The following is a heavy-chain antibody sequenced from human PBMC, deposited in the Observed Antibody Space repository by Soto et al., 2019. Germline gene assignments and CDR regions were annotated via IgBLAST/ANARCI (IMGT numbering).Heavy chain of an antibody. CDR3: ARDFEVDSSGSRKNFDY. CDR1: GYTFTSYG. J-gene: IGHJ4*02. D-gene: IGHD3-22*01. Sequence: QVQLVQSGAEVKKPGASVKVSCEASGYTFTSYGISWVRQTPGQGLEWMGWISAYNGNTNYAQKLQGRVTMTTDTSTSTAYMELRSLRSDDTAVYYCARDFEVDSSGSRKNFDYWGQGTLVTVSS. CDR2: ISAYNGNT. V-gene: IGHV1-18*01.